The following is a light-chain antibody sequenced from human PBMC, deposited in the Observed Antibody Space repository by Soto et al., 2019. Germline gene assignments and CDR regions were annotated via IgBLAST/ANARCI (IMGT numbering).Light chain of an antibody. Sequence: QSVLTQPASVSGSPGQSITISCTGTSSDVGGYNFVSWYQQHPDKAPKLMIYDVTNRPSGVSNHLSGSKSGNTASLTISGLQAEDEADYYCSSYTSISTYVFGTGTKVTVL. CDR2: DVT. J-gene: IGLJ1*01. CDR3: SSYTSISTYV. V-gene: IGLV2-14*01. CDR1: SSDVGGYNF.